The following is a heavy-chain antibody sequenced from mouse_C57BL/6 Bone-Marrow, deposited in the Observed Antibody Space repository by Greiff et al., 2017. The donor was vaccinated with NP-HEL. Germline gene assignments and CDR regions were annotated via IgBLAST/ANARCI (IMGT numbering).Heavy chain of an antibody. Sequence: QVHVKQPGAELVKPGASVKMSCKASGYTFTSYWITWVKQRPGQGLEWIGDIYPGSGSTNYNEKFKSKATLTVDTSSSTAYMQLSSLTSEDSAVYYCARDDGYYVDYAMDYWGQGTSVTVSS. V-gene: IGHV1-55*01. CDR3: ARDDGYYVDYAMDY. CDR2: IYPGSGST. CDR1: GYTFTSYW. D-gene: IGHD2-3*01. J-gene: IGHJ4*01.